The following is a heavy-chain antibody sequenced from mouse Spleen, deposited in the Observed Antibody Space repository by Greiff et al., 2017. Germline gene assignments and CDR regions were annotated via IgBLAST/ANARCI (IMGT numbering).Heavy chain of an antibody. J-gene: IGHJ4*01. CDR2: ISSGSSTI. Sequence: EVKLVESGGGLVKPGGSLKLSCAASGFTFSDYGMHWVRQAPEKGLEWVAYISSGSSTIYYADTVKGRFTISRDNAKNTLFLQMTSLRSEDTAMYYCARDFGNWRSGDYYAMDYWGQGTSVTVSS. CDR3: ARDFGNWRSGDYYAMDY. D-gene: IGHD2-1*01. V-gene: IGHV5-17*01. CDR1: GFTFSDYG.